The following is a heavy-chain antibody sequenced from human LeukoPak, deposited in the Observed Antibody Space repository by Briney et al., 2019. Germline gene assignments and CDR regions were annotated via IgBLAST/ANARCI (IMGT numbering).Heavy chain of an antibody. D-gene: IGHD6-13*01. CDR3: TRGRPAAGQDYFDY. V-gene: IGHV4-59*01. CDR2: IYSSGST. CDR1: GDSISTSC. J-gene: IGHJ4*02. Sequence: PSETLSLTCTVSGDSISTSCWSWIRQPSGKGLEWIGYIYSSGSTNYNPSLKSRVTISVDTSKNQFSLNLSSVTAADTAVYYCTRGRPAAGQDYFDYWGQGSLVTVSS.